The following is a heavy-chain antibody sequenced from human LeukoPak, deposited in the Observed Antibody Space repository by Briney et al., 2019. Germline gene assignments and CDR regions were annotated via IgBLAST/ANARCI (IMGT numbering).Heavy chain of an antibody. CDR1: GFTFSSYW. J-gene: IGHJ3*02. CDR2: IKQDGSEK. V-gene: IGHV3-7*03. D-gene: IGHD3-22*01. CDR3: ARVPIPPDYYDSSGYPDAFDI. Sequence: GGSLRLSCAASGFTFSSYWMSWVRQAPGKGLEWVANIKQDGSEKHYVDSVKGRFTISRDNAKNSLYLQMNSLRAEDTAVYYCARVPIPPDYYDSSGYPDAFDIWGQGTMVTISS.